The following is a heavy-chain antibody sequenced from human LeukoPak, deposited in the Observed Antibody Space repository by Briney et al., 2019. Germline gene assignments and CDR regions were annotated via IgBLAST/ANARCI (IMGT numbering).Heavy chain of an antibody. D-gene: IGHD3-10*01. V-gene: IGHV3-23*01. J-gene: IGHJ4*02. CDR1: GFTFSTYG. CDR2: IRGGGGST. CDR3: AAGRGNGYGSGPFEY. Sequence: GGSLRLSCAASGFTFSTYGMNWVRQAPGKGLEWVSGIRGGGGSTYYADSVKGHFTISRDNSKSSVFLQMNSLRAEDTAVYYCAAGRGNGYGSGPFEYWGQGTLVTVSS.